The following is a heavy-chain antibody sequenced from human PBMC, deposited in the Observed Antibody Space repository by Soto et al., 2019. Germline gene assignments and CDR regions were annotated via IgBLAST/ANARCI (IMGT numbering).Heavy chain of an antibody. CDR2: IKKDGSDK. J-gene: IGHJ4*02. V-gene: IGHV3-7*05. CDR1: GFTFSDYS. CDR3: SRTGTTHS. D-gene: IGHD1-1*01. Sequence: EVQLVESGGGLVQPGGSLRLSCAVSGFTFSDYSMTWARQAPGKGLEWVANIKKDGSDKYYVDSVKGRFTISRDNAENSLFLQMNYLGVDDTAPYYCSRTGTTHSWGQGTLVTVSA.